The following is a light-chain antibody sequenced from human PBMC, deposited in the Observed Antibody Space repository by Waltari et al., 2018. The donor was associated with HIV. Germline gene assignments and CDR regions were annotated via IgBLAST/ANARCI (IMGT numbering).Light chain of an antibody. CDR1: QTVSGS. CDR2: DVS. V-gene: IGKV3-11*01. Sequence: VLTQSPDTLSLSPGERATLSCWASQTVSGSLAWYQHRPGQPPKLLIYDVSKRATDIPGRFSGSGSGTDFTLTISSLQPDDFAVYYCYHRDNWPLHTFGQG. J-gene: IGKJ2*01. CDR3: YHRDNWPLHT.